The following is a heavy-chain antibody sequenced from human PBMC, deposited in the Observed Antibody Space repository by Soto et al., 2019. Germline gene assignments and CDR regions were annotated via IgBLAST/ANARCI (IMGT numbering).Heavy chain of an antibody. J-gene: IGHJ6*03. CDR1: GGSISSYY. CDR3: ARLPAKGDYYYYRDV. V-gene: IGHV4-59*08. CDR2: IYYSGST. Sequence: QVQLQESGPGLVKPSETLSLTCTVSGGSISSYYWSWIRQPPGKGLEWIGYIYYSGSTNYNPSLRSRVTISVDTSKNQFSLKLSSVTAADTAVYYCARLPAKGDYYYYRDVGGKGTTVTVSS.